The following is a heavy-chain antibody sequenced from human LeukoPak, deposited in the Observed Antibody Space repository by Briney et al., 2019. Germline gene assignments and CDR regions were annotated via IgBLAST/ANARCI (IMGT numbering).Heavy chain of an antibody. CDR3: ARGGFWSGYYDLLGVRRPNYYYYYMDV. J-gene: IGHJ6*03. D-gene: IGHD3-3*01. CDR1: GYTFSTYY. Sequence: ASVKVSCKASGYTFSTYYMHWVRQAPGQGLEWMGIINPSGGSTSCAQKFQGRVTMTRDMSTSTVYMELSSLRSEDTAVYYCARGGFWSGYYDLLGVRRPNYYYYYMDVWGKGTTVTVSS. V-gene: IGHV1-46*01. CDR2: INPSGGST.